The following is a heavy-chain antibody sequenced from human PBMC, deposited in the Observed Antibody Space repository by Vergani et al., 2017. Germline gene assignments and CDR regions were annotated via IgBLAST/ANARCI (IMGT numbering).Heavy chain of an antibody. CDR1: GGSISSSSYY. J-gene: IGHJ4*02. CDR2: IYYSGST. V-gene: IGHV4-39*07. D-gene: IGHD2-21*02. CDR3: GRGETGIRPDCFDY. Sequence: QLQLQESGPGLVKPSETLSLTCTVSGGSISSSSYYWGWIRQPPGKGLEWIGSIYYSGSTYYNPSLKSRVTISVDTSKNQFSLKLSLVTAADTAVYYCGRGETGIRPDCFDYWGQGTLVTVAS.